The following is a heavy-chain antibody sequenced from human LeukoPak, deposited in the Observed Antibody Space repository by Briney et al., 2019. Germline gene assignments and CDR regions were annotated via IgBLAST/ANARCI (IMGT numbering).Heavy chain of an antibody. Sequence: GESLKISCKGSGYNFTSYWIGWVRQMPGKGLEWMGIIYPGDSDTRYSPSFQGQVTISADKSISTAYLQWSSLKASDTAMYYCAREGSYFGSGSDHAFNIWGQGTMVTVSS. CDR1: GYNFTSYW. CDR2: IYPGDSDT. V-gene: IGHV5-51*01. CDR3: AREGSYFGSGSDHAFNI. J-gene: IGHJ3*02. D-gene: IGHD3-10*01.